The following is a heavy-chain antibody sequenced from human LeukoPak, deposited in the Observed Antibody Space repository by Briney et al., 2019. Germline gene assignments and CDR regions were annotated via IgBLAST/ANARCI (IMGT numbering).Heavy chain of an antibody. CDR2: MNPNSGNT. Sequence: GASVKVSCKASGYTFTSYDINWVRQAPGQGLEWVGWMNPNSGNTGSAQKVQGRITITMNTSISTAYMELSSLRSEDTAVYYCARGGAAAGFDYWGQGTLVTVSS. D-gene: IGHD6-13*01. V-gene: IGHV1-8*01. J-gene: IGHJ4*02. CDR3: ARGGAAAGFDY. CDR1: GYTFTSYD.